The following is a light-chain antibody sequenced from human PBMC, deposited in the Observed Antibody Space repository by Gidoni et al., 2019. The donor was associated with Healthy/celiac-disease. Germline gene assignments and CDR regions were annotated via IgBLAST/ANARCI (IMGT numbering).Light chain of an antibody. V-gene: IGKV6-21*02. CDR2: YAS. J-gene: IGKJ1*01. Sequence: EIVLSHSPDFQSVTPKEKVTITCRASQSIGSSLHSYKQKQDHSPKLLIKYASQSISGVPSRFSGSGSGTDFTITRKNLEDEEAETYYCHQSRSLGTFGQGTKVEIK. CDR3: HQSRSLGT. CDR1: QSIGSS.